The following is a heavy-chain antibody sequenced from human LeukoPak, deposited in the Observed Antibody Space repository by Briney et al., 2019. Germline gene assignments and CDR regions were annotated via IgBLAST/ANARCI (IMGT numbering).Heavy chain of an antibody. D-gene: IGHD6-13*01. J-gene: IGHJ4*02. CDR1: GYSISSSNW. V-gene: IGHV4-28*01. CDR3: ARTLAAAGPYYFDY. Sequence: SETLSLTCAVSGYSISSSNWWGWIRQPPGKGLEWIGYIYYSGSTYYNPSLKRRVTMSVDTSKNQFSLKLSSVTAVDTAVYYCARTLAAAGPYYFDYWGQGTLVTVSS. CDR2: IYYSGST.